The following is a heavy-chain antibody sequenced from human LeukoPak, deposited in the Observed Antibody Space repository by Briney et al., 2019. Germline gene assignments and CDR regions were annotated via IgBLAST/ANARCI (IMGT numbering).Heavy chain of an antibody. CDR3: AREGYSSGWYGYYYYMDV. CDR1: GFTFSSYA. V-gene: IGHV3-30*04. D-gene: IGHD6-19*01. J-gene: IGHJ6*03. Sequence: GRSLRLSCAASGFTFSSYAMHWVRQAPGKGLEWVAVMSYDGSNKFYADSVKGRFTFSRDNAKNSLYLQMNSLRAEDTAVYYCAREGYSSGWYGYYYYMDVWGKGTTVTVSS. CDR2: MSYDGSNK.